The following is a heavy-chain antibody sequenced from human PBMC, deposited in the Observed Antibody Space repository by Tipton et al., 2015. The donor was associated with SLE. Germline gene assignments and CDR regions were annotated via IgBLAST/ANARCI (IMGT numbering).Heavy chain of an antibody. D-gene: IGHD1-26*01. V-gene: IGHV4-61*08. J-gene: IGHJ4*02. CDR2: IYYSGST. CDR3: ARGRLGDSQHHFDY. Sequence: LRLSCTVSGGSISSGDYYWSWIRQPPGKGLEWIGYIYYSGSTNYNPSLKSRVTISVDTSKNQFSLKVSSVTAADTAVYYCARGRLGDSQHHFDYWGQGTLVTVSS. CDR1: GGSISSGDYY.